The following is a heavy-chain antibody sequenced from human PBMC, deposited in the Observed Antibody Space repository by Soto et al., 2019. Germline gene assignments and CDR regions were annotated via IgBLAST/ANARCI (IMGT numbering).Heavy chain of an antibody. V-gene: IGHV3-23*01. CDR2: ISGSGGST. CDR1: GFTFSSYA. CDR3: AKGSITMVRGVHGLPDY. Sequence: GGSLRLSCAASGFTFSSYAMSWVRQAPGKGLEWVSAISGSGGSTYYADSVKGRFTISRDNSKNTLYLQMNSLRAEDTAVYYCAKGSITMVRGVHGLPDYWGQGTLVTVSS. J-gene: IGHJ4*02. D-gene: IGHD3-10*01.